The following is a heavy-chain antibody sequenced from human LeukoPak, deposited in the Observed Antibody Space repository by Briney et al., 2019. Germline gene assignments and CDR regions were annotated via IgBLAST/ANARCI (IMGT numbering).Heavy chain of an antibody. CDR2: IWSDGGNK. CDR1: GFTFSTYA. CDR3: VRSYYYDTTGYYSVY. D-gene: IGHD3-22*01. J-gene: IGHJ4*02. V-gene: IGHV3-33*01. Sequence: GSLRLSCAASGFTFSTYAMHWVRQAPGKGLEWVAIIWSDGGNKYYVDSVKGRFTISRDNSKNTLYLQMNSLRAEDTAVYYCVRSYYYDTTGYYSVYWGQGTLVTVSS.